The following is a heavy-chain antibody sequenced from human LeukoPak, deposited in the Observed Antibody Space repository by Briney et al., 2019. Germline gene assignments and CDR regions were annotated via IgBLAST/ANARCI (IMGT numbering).Heavy chain of an antibody. CDR1: GGSISSYY. D-gene: IGHD6-6*01. J-gene: IGHJ6*03. CDR3: ARVGWQLAPGDYHYYYYMDV. V-gene: IGHV4-59*01. CDR2: IYYSGST. Sequence: SETLSLTCTVSGGSISSYYWSWIRQPPGKGLEYIGYIYYSGSTNYNPSLKSRVTISVDTSKNQFSLRLSSVTAADTAVYYCARVGWQLAPGDYHYYYYMDVWGKGTTVTVSS.